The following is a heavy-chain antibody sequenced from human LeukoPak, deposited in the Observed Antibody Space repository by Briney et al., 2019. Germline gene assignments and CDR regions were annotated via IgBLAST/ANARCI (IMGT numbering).Heavy chain of an antibody. V-gene: IGHV3-23*01. Sequence: AGGSLRLSCAASGFTFSSYAMSWVRQAPGKGLEWVSAISGSGGSTYYADSVKGRFTISRDNSKNTLYLQMNSLRAEDTAVYYCARDPHPTTAEFIDYWGQGTLVTVSS. CDR2: ISGSGGST. J-gene: IGHJ4*02. CDR3: ARDPHPTTAEFIDY. CDR1: GFTFSSYA. D-gene: IGHD4-17*01.